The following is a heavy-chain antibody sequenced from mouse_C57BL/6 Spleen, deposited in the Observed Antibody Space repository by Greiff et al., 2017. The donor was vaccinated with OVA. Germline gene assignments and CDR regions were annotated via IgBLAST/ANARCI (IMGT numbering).Heavy chain of an antibody. CDR3: TRDHYGSRYFDV. CDR1: GFTFSSYA. CDR2: ISSGGDYI. J-gene: IGHJ1*03. D-gene: IGHD1-1*01. V-gene: IGHV5-9-1*02. Sequence: EVKLVESGEGLVKPGGSLKLSCAASGFTFSSYAMSWVRQTPEKRLEWVAYISSGGDYIYYADNVKGRFTISRDNAMNTLYLQMSSLKSEDTAMYYCTRDHYGSRYFDVWGTGTTVTVSS.